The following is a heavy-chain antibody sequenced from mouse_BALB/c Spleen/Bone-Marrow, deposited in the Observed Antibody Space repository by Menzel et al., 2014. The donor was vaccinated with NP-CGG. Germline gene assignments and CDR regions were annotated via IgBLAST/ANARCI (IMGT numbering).Heavy chain of an antibody. Sequence: EVKLQESGPELVKPGASVKISCKASGYTFTDYNMHWVKQSHGKSLEWIGYIYPYNGGTGYNQMFKSKATLTVDNSSSTAYMELRSLTSEDSPVCYCARYGNYAMDYWGQGTSVTVSS. CDR3: ARYGNYAMDY. J-gene: IGHJ4*01. CDR1: GYTFTDYN. CDR2: IYPYNGGT. V-gene: IGHV1S29*02. D-gene: IGHD2-1*01.